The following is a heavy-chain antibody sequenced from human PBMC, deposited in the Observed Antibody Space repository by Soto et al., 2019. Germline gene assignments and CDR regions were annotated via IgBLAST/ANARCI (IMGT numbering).Heavy chain of an antibody. J-gene: IGHJ5*02. D-gene: IGHD3-10*01. CDR1: GYTFTSYY. CDR3: AREITMVRGVIDWFDP. Sequence: GASVKVSCKASGYTFTSYYMHWVRQAPGQGLEWMGIINPSGGSTSYAQKFQGRVTMTRDTSTSTVYMELSSLRSEDTAVYYCAREITMVRGVIDWFDPWGQGTLVTVSS. V-gene: IGHV1-46*03. CDR2: INPSGGST.